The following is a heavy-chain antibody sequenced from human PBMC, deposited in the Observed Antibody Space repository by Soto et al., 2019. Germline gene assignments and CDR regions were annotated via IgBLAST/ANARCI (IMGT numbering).Heavy chain of an antibody. CDR2: IYYSGST. Sequence: PSETLSLTCTVSGGSISSSSYYWGWIRQPPGKGLEWIGSIYYSGSTYYNPSLKSRVTISVDTSKNQFSLKLSSVTAADTAVYYCARPLYCSGRSCYSWGDACDIWGQGTMVTVSS. CDR3: ARPLYCSGRSCYSWGDACDI. V-gene: IGHV4-39*01. CDR1: GGSISSSSYY. J-gene: IGHJ3*02. D-gene: IGHD2-15*01.